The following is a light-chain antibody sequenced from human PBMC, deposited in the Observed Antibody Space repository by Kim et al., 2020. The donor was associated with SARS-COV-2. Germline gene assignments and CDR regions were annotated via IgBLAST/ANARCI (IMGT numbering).Light chain of an antibody. J-gene: IGKJ4*02. CDR1: QSISTY. V-gene: IGKV1-39*01. CDR2: AAS. CDR3: QQRHTTPLLT. Sequence: DIQMTQSPSSLSASVGDRVTIACRASQSISTYLTWYQQKPGKAPKLLIYAASSLQSGVPSRFSGSGSGTDFTLLISSLQPEDFATYYCQQRHTTPLLTFGGGTKVDIK.